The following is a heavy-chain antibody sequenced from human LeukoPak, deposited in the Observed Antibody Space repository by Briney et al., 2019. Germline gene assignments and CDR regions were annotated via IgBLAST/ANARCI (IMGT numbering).Heavy chain of an antibody. CDR3: AKGPSVYDAFDI. CDR2: ISTSISSS. V-gene: IGHV3-23*01. Sequence: GRSLRLSCAASGITFSNFAMSWVRQAPGKGLEWVSGISTSISSSYYADSVKGRFTISRDNSKNTLYLQMNSLRAEDTAVYYCAKGPSVYDAFDIWGQGTMVTVSS. D-gene: IGHD5/OR15-5a*01. CDR1: GITFSNFA. J-gene: IGHJ3*02.